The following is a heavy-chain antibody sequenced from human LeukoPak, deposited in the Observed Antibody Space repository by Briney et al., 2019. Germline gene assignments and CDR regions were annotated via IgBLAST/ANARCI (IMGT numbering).Heavy chain of an antibody. Sequence: GGSLRLSCAAPGFTFSTSWMHWVRQAPGKGLAWVSRINSDGKSTNYADFVKGRFTISRDNAKNTLYLQMNSLRAEDTAVYYCVRDMGYYDKVWGQGTLVTVSS. CDR2: INSDGKST. CDR1: GFTFSTSW. CDR3: VRDMGYYDKV. V-gene: IGHV3-74*01. D-gene: IGHD3-22*01. J-gene: IGHJ4*02.